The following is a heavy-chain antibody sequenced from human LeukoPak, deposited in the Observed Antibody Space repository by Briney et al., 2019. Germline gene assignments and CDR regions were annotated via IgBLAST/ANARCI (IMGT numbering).Heavy chain of an antibody. CDR2: INPNSGGT. D-gene: IGHD4-17*01. V-gene: IGHV1-2*06. CDR1: GYTFTGYY. CDR3: AGEGYDDYGDYYFDY. Sequence: ASVKVSCKASGYTFTGYYMHWVRQAPGQGLEWMGRINPNSGGTNYAQKFQGRVTMTRDTSISTAYMELSRLRSDDTAVYYCAGEGYDDYGDYYFDYWGQGTLVTVSS. J-gene: IGHJ4*02.